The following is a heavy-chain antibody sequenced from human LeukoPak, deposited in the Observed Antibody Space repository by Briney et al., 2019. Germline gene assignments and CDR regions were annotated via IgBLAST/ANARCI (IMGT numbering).Heavy chain of an antibody. CDR3: VKSPSDGLDV. Sequence: GGSLRLSCSASGFTFSTYPMHWVRQAPGKGLEYVSTIFANGDITSYAASVKGRFTTSRDNSKNTLYLQMGSLRPEDTAVYYCVKSPSDGLDVWGQGATVTVSS. J-gene: IGHJ6*02. CDR1: GFTFSTYP. CDR2: IFANGDIT. V-gene: IGHV3-64D*09.